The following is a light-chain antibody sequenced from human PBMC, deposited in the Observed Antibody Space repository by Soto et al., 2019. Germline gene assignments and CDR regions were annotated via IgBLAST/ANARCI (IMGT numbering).Light chain of an antibody. CDR1: HRVNTY. V-gene: IGKV3-15*01. CDR2: DAS. Sequence: EIVMTQSPATLSVSPGERATLSCRASHRVNTYLAWYQQRPGQAPRLLIYDASTRATDIPARFSGSGSGTEFTLTISSLQSEDFAVYYCQQYNNWPLTVGGGTKVDIK. CDR3: QQYNNWPLT. J-gene: IGKJ4*01.